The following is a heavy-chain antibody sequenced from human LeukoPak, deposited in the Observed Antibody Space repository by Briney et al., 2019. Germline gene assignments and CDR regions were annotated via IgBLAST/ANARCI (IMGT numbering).Heavy chain of an antibody. CDR1: GFTFSSHG. Sequence: GGSLRLSCAASGFTFSSHGMNWVRQAPGKGLEWVSGISPNGGITYYADSVKGRFTISRDNSKGTVSLQMNSLRPEDTAVYYCAKDDAWLQYGDWGRGTLVTVSS. D-gene: IGHD5-24*01. CDR2: ISPNGGIT. V-gene: IGHV3-23*01. J-gene: IGHJ4*02. CDR3: AKDDAWLQYGD.